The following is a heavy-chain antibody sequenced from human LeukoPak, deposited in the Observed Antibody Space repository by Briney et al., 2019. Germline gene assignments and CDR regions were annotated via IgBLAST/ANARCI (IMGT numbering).Heavy chain of an antibody. CDR2: ISSSGSTI. Sequence: GGSLRLSCAASGFTFSDYYMSWIRQAPGKGLEWVSYISSSGSTIYYADSVKGRFTISRDNAKNSLYLQMNSLRAEDTAVYYCAKDLSSRDYVWGSYRPDFDYWGQGTLVTVSS. D-gene: IGHD3-16*02. V-gene: IGHV3-11*01. J-gene: IGHJ4*02. CDR3: AKDLSSRDYVWGSYRPDFDY. CDR1: GFTFSDYY.